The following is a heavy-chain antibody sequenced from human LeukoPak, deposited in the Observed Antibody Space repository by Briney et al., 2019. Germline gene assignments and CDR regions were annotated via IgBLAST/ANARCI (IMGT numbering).Heavy chain of an antibody. CDR2: ISYDGSNK. Sequence: GRSLRLSCAASGFTFSSYGMHWVRQAPGKGPDWVAVISYDGSNKYYADSVKGRFTISRDNSKNTLYLQMNSLRAEDTAVYYCAKEIAVAGTRWFDPWGQGTLVTVSS. V-gene: IGHV3-30*18. CDR3: AKEIAVAGTRWFDP. CDR1: GFTFSSYG. J-gene: IGHJ5*02. D-gene: IGHD6-19*01.